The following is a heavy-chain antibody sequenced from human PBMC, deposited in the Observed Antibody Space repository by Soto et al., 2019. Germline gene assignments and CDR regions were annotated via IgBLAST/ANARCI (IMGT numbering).Heavy chain of an antibody. J-gene: IGHJ4*02. CDR1: GFTFSSYW. CDR2: IKQDGSKK. D-gene: IGHD2-2*01. V-gene: IGHV3-7*01. Sequence: GGSLRLSCVASGFTFSSYWMSWVRQAPGKGLEWVANIKQDGSKKYYVDSVKGGFTISRDNAKNSLYLQMNSLRAEDTAVYYCARGTCSSTTCYAVYFDSWGQGTLVTVSS. CDR3: ARGTCSSTTCYAVYFDS.